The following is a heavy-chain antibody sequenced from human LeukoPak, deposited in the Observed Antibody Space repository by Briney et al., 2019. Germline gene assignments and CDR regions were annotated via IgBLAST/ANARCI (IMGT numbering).Heavy chain of an antibody. V-gene: IGHV1-3*01. J-gene: IGHJ6*02. CDR3: ARYCSSTSCYLPDYYYYGMDV. Sequence: GASVEVSCKASGYTFTSYAMHWVRQAPGQRLEWMGWINAGNGNTKYSQKFQGRVTITRDTSASTAYMELSSLRSEDTAVYYCARYCSSTSCYLPDYYYYGMDVWGQGTTVTVSS. CDR1: GYTFTSYA. CDR2: INAGNGNT. D-gene: IGHD2-2*01.